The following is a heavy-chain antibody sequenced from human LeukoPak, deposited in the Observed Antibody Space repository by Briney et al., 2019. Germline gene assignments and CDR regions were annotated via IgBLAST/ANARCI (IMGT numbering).Heavy chain of an antibody. V-gene: IGHV1-58*02. CDR3: AASFGCPYDD. Sequence: SVKVSCKASGFTITSSAMQWVRQARGQRLEWIGWIVVVNGNTNYAQKFQERVTITRDMSTSTAYMELSSLRSEDTGVYYCAASFGCPYDDWGRGRLVTVSS. CDR2: IVVVNGNT. J-gene: IGHJ4*02. D-gene: IGHD3-16*01. CDR1: GFTITSSA.